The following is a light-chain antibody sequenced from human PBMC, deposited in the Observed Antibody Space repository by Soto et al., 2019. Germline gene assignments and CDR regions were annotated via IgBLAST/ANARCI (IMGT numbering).Light chain of an antibody. CDR2: EGS. J-gene: IGLJ1*01. CDR1: GSDVGSYNL. V-gene: IGLV2-23*01. CDR3: CSYEGSSTP. Sequence: QSVLTQPPSVSGSPGQSITISCTGTGSDVGSYNLVSWYQQHPGKAPKLMIYEGSKRPSGVSNRFSGSKSGNTASLTISGLQAEDEAYYYCCSYEGSSTPFGTGTKVTVL.